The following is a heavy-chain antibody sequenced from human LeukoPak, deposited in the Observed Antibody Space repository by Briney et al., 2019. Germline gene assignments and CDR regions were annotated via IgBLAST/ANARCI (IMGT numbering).Heavy chain of an antibody. J-gene: IGHJ4*02. CDR3: ANQWVQLWSPFDY. CDR1: GLTFGRHW. Sequence: GGSLRLSCAASGLTFGRHWMSWVRQAPGKGLEWVADIKQGGSVKYYVDSVKGRFTISRDNAKNSLYLQMNSLRAEDTAVYYCANQWVQLWSPFDYWGQGTLVTVSS. V-gene: IGHV3-7*01. CDR2: IKQGGSVK. D-gene: IGHD5-18*01.